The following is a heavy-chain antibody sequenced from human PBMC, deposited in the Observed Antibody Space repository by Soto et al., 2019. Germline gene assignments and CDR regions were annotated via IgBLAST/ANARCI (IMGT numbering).Heavy chain of an antibody. CDR3: ARGLVGYPTYYHSSYGMDV. CDR2: MNPNSGNT. Sequence: ASVKVSCKASGCTFTSYDINWVRQATGQGLEWMGWMNPNSGNTGYAQKFQGRVTMTRNTSISTAYMELSSLRSEDTAVYYCARGLVGYPTYYHSSYGMDVWGQGTTVTVSS. V-gene: IGHV1-8*01. J-gene: IGHJ6*02. CDR1: GCTFTSYD. D-gene: IGHD1-26*01.